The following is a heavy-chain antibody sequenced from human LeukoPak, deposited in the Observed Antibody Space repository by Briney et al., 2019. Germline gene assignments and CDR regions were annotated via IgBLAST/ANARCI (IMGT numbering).Heavy chain of an antibody. CDR3: ARDIFPYCSGGSCDSS. D-gene: IGHD2-15*01. CDR2: INHSGST. Sequence: SETLSLTCAVYGGSFSGYYWSWFRQPPGKGLEWMGEINHSGSTNYNPSLKSRVTISVDTSKNQFSLKLSSVTAADTAVYYCARDIFPYCSGGSCDSSWGQGTLVTVSS. V-gene: IGHV4-34*01. CDR1: GGSFSGYY. J-gene: IGHJ5*02.